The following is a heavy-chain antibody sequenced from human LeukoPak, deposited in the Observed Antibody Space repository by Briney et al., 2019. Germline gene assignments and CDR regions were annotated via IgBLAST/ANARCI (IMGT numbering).Heavy chain of an antibody. CDR2: IYYSGST. Sequence: SETLSLTCTVSGGSISSGGYYWSWIRQHPGKGLEWIVYIYYSGSTYYNPSLKSRVTISVDTSKNQFSLKLSSVTAADTAVYYCARVPDTAMVNYFDYWGQGTLVTVSS. J-gene: IGHJ4*02. V-gene: IGHV4-31*03. D-gene: IGHD5-18*01. CDR3: ARVPDTAMVNYFDY. CDR1: GGSISSGGYY.